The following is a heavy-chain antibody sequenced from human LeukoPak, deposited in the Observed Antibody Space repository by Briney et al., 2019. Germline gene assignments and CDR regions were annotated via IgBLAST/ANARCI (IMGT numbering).Heavy chain of an antibody. J-gene: IGHJ6*03. CDR1: GFTFSDYN. V-gene: IGHV3-11*01. CDR3: ARVLRYCSGGNCYSGGLGYMDV. D-gene: IGHD2-15*01. CDR2: IRRSGITK. Sequence: GRSLRLSCAASGFTFSDYNMRWIRQAPGKGLEWVSSIRRSGITKYYADSVKGRFTISRDNAKNSLFLQMNSLRAEDTAVYYCARVLRYCSGGNCYSGGLGYMDVWGKGTTVTISS.